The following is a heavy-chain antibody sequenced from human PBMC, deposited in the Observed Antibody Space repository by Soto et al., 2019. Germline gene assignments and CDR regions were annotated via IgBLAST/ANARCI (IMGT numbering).Heavy chain of an antibody. Sequence: QVQLVQSGAEVKKPGASVKVSCKASGYTFTNYGISWVRQAPGQGLEWMGWMSAYKGNTNYAQNFQGRVTMTTDTSTSTASMELRSLRSDDTAVYYCARDHDRTHVFDIWGQGTMVTVSS. CDR1: GYTFTNYG. CDR3: ARDHDRTHVFDI. CDR2: MSAYKGNT. V-gene: IGHV1-18*04. J-gene: IGHJ3*02. D-gene: IGHD1-1*01.